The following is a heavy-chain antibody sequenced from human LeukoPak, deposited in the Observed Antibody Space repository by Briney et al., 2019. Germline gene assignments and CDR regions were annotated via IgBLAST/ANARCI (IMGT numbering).Heavy chain of an antibody. CDR2: IYTSGST. CDR1: GGSISSGSYY. Sequence: PSETLSLTCTVSGGSISSGSYYWSWIRQPAGKGLEWIGRIYTSGSTNYNPSLKSRVTISVDTSKNQFSLKLSSVTAADTAVYYCAREGHPALDAFDIWGQGTMVTVSS. J-gene: IGHJ3*02. CDR3: AREGHPALDAFDI. V-gene: IGHV4-61*02.